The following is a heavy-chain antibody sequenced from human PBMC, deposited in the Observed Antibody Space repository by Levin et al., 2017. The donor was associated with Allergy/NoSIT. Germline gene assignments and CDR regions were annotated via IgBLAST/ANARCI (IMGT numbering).Heavy chain of an antibody. D-gene: IGHD1-26*01. CDR2: ISSSGSTI. V-gene: IGHV3-11*01. CDR3: ARDSMVGATDY. J-gene: IGHJ4*02. Sequence: GESLKISCAASGFTFSDYYMSWIRQAPGKGLEWVSYISSSGSTIYYADSVKGRFTISRDNAKNSLYLQMNSLRAEDTAVYYCARDSMVGATDYWGQGTLVTVSS. CDR1: GFTFSDYY.